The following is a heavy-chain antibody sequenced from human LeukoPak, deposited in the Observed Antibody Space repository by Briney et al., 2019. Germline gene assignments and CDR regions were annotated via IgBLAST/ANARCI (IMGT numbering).Heavy chain of an antibody. CDR3: AIYRSYGDRDY. V-gene: IGHV3-11*06. Sequence: PGGSLRLSCAASGFTSSDYYMSWIRQAPGKGLEWVSYISSSSTYTNYADSVKGRFTISRDNAKNSLYLQMNSLRAEDTAVYYCAIYRSYGDRDYWGQGTLVTVSS. CDR1: GFTSSDYY. CDR2: ISSSSTYT. D-gene: IGHD4-17*01. J-gene: IGHJ4*02.